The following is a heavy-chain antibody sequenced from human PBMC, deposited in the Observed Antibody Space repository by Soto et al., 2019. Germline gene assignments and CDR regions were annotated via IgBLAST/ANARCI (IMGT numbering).Heavy chain of an antibody. CDR1: GYTFTSYD. D-gene: IGHD4-17*01. CDR2: MNPNSGKT. J-gene: IGHJ5*02. Sequence: QVQLVQSGAEVTKPGASVKVSCKASGYTFTSYDINWVRQAPGQGLEYLGWMNPNSGKTGYVRKFQGRVTMTRDTYISTSYMEPRSMRSEQTAVYYCARGIKYGDYSRWFDPGGLGTRVTVSS. CDR3: ARGIKYGDYSRWFDP. V-gene: IGHV1-8*01.